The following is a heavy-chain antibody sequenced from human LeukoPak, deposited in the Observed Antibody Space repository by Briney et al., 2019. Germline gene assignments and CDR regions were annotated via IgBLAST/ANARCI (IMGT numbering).Heavy chain of an antibody. CDR1: GGSISSYY. CDR3: ARHARSPLWFGELSSTHYYGMDV. CDR2: IYYSGST. J-gene: IGHJ6*02. V-gene: IGHV4-59*08. D-gene: IGHD3-10*01. Sequence: SQTLSLTCTVSGGSISSYYWSWIRQPPGKGLEWIGYIYYSGSTNYNPSLKSRVTISVDTSKNQFTLKLSSVTAADTAVYYCARHARSPLWFGELSSTHYYGMDVWGQGTTVTVSS.